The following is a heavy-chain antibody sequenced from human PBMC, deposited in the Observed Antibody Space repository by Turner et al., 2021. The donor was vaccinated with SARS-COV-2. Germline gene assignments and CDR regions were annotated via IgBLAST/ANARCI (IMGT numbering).Heavy chain of an antibody. CDR2: ISWNSARM. Sequence: EVQQVESGGGLVQPGRSRRLSCAASVFTIDDYAMHWVRQAPGKGLEWDSGISWNSARMEYAASVKGRFTISRDNAKNSLYLQMNSLRAEDSALYYCAKEALNGYNSHWGRGTLVTVSS. V-gene: IGHV3-9*01. CDR3: AKEALNGYNSH. J-gene: IGHJ4*02. D-gene: IGHD5-12*01. CDR1: VFTIDDYA.